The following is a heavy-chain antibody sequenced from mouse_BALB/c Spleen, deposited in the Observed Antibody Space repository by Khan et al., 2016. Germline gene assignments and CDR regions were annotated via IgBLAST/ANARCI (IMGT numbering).Heavy chain of an antibody. CDR3: AIYGRSALFDS. CDR1: GYTFRNYG. Sequence: QIQLVQSGPELKKPGETVKISCKASGYTFRNYGINWVTQAPGKGLKWMGWINTNTEESTFADEFKGRFAFSLETSASTASLQINNLKTEDTATYFSAIYGRSALFDSWGRGTTLAVSS. CDR2: INTNTEES. J-gene: IGHJ2*01. V-gene: IGHV9-3*02. D-gene: IGHD1-1*01.